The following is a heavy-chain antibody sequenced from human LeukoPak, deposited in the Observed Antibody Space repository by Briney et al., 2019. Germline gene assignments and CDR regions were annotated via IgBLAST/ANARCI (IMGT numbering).Heavy chain of an antibody. J-gene: IGHJ3*02. CDR3: ARRMKLAAKGDAFDI. D-gene: IGHD2-15*01. CDR1: GGSISSGSYY. Sequence: SETLSLTCTVSGGSISSGSYYWSWIRQPAGKGLEWIGFIYYSGSTNYNPSLKSRVTISVDASRNHFSLKLNSVTAADTAVYYCARRMKLAAKGDAFDIWGQGTMVTVSS. V-gene: IGHV4-61*10. CDR2: IYYSGST.